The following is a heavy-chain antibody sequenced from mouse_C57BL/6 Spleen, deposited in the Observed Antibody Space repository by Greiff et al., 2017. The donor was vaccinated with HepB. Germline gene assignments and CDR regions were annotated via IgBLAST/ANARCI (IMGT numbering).Heavy chain of an antibody. D-gene: IGHD2-4*01. CDR1: GFTFSDYG. Sequence: DVMLVESGGGLVKPGGSLKLSCAASGFTFSDYGMHWVRQAPEKGLEWVAYISSGSSTIYYADTVKGRFTISRDNAKNTLFLQMTSLRSEDTAMYYCAREGYDYDLYFDVWGTGTTVTVSS. V-gene: IGHV5-17*01. CDR3: AREGYDYDLYFDV. J-gene: IGHJ1*03. CDR2: ISSGSSTI.